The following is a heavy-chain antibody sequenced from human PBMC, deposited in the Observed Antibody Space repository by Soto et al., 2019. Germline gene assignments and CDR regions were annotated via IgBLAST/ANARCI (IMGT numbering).Heavy chain of an antibody. V-gene: IGHV1-18*01. CDR2: ISAYNGNT. J-gene: IGHJ6*02. CDR1: GYTFTSYG. CDR3: ARDRSIRSGSYYRGVNYYGMDV. D-gene: IGHD3-10*01. Sequence: ASVKVSCKASGYTFTSYGISWVRQAPGQGLEWMGWISAYNGNTNYAQKLQGRVTMTTDTSTSTAYMELRSLRSDDAAVYYCARDRSIRSGSYYRGVNYYGMDVWGQGTTVTVSS.